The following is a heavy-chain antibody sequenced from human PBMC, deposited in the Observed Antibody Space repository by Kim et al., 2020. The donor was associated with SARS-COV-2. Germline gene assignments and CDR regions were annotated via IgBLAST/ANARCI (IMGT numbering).Heavy chain of an antibody. V-gene: IGHV1-3*01. CDR3: ARDRPSITMVRGGRIDY. D-gene: IGHD3-10*01. Sequence: ASVKVSCKASGYTFTSYAMHWVRQAPGQRLEWMGWINAGNGNTKYSQKFQGRVTITRDTSASTAYMELSSLRSEDTAVYYCARDRPSITMVRGGRIDYWGQGTLVTVSS. CDR2: INAGNGNT. J-gene: IGHJ4*02. CDR1: GYTFTSYA.